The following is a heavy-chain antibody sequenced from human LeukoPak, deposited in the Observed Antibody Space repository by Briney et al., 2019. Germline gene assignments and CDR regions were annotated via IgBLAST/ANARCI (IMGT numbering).Heavy chain of an antibody. V-gene: IGHV3-23*01. CDR1: GFTFSSYA. Sequence: GGSLRLSCAASGFTFSSYAMSWVRQAPGKGLEWVSGISTSGGSTYYTDSVKGRFTISRDNSKNTLNLQMNSLRAEDTAVYYCARDPSGSSSGWYHFDYWGQGSLVTVSS. D-gene: IGHD6-19*01. CDR2: ISTSGGST. CDR3: ARDPSGSSSGWYHFDY. J-gene: IGHJ4*02.